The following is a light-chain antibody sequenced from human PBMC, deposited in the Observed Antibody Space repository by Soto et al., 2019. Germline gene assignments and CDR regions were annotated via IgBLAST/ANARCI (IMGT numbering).Light chain of an antibody. J-gene: IGKJ4*01. CDR1: QSVNSNY. V-gene: IGKV3-20*01. CDR3: QQYGTSPPVLT. CDR2: GAS. Sequence: ESVLTQSPGTLSLSPGERATLSCRASQSVNSNYLAWYQQRPCKAPRLLIYGASSRPTGVPDRFSGGGSGTDFTLTISRLKVEDFAVYFCQQYGTSPPVLTLGGGTRVEIK.